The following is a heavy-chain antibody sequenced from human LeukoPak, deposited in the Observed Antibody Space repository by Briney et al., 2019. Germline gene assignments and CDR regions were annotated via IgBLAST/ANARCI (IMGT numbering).Heavy chain of an antibody. D-gene: IGHD6-19*01. V-gene: IGHV1-24*01. Sequence: ASVKVSCKVSGYTLTELSMHWVRQAPGKGLEWMGGFDPEDGETIYAQKFQGRVTMTEDTSTDTAYMELSSLRSEDTAVYYCATDLREENLSRGWYVYWGQGTLVTVSS. CDR2: FDPEDGET. CDR1: GYTLTELS. J-gene: IGHJ4*02. CDR3: ATDLREENLSRGWYVY.